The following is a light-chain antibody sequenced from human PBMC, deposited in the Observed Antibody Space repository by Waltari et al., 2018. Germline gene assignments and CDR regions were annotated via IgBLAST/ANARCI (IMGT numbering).Light chain of an antibody. CDR1: RSVLYSSNNNNY. CDR3: QQYYTTPWT. Sequence: DIVMTQSPDSLAVSLGERATINCKSSRSVLYSSNNNNYLAWYQQKPGQPPQLLIYWASTRESGVPDRFSGSGSGTDFTITINGLQAEDVAVYYCQQYYTTPWTFGQGTKVEIK. J-gene: IGKJ1*01. V-gene: IGKV4-1*01. CDR2: WAS.